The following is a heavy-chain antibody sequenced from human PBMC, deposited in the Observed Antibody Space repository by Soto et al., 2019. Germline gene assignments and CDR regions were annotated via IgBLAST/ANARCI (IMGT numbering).Heavy chain of an antibody. Sequence: QVQLQQWGAGLLKPSETLSLTCAVYGGSFSGYYWSWIRQPPGKGLEWIGEINHSGSTNYNPSLKSRVTISVDTYKNQFSLKLSSVTAAGTAVYYCASYREYSSSSWAFDYWGQGTLVTVSS. D-gene: IGHD6-6*01. CDR3: ASYREYSSSSWAFDY. V-gene: IGHV4-34*01. CDR1: GGSFSGYY. CDR2: INHSGST. J-gene: IGHJ4*02.